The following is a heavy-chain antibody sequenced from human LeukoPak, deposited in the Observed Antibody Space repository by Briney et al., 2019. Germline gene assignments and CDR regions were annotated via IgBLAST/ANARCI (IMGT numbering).Heavy chain of an antibody. CDR2: INWNGAST. V-gene: IGHV3-20*04. CDR3: ARLGGYYDSSAYYRSPDY. D-gene: IGHD3-22*01. Sequence: GGSLRLSCAASGFTFDNYGMTWVRQAPGKGLEWVSSINWNGASTGYADSMKGRFTISRDNAKNSLYLQMNSLRLEDTALYYCARLGGYYDSSAYYRSPDYWGQGTLVTVSS. CDR1: GFTFDNYG. J-gene: IGHJ4*02.